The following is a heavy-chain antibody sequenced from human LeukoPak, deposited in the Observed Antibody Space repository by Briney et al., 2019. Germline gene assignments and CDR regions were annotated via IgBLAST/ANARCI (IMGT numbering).Heavy chain of an antibody. D-gene: IGHD3-16*01. J-gene: IGHJ4*02. V-gene: IGHV1-58*01. CDR2: IIVGSGAT. CDR1: GFTSTNFA. CDR3: AADLSNPRMGASYLDS. Sequence: TVKVSCKASGFTSTNFAVQWVRQARGQRLEWIGWIIVGSGATKCAQDFQERVTITRDLSTSTLYMELRSLTSEDTAVYYCAADLSNPRMGASYLDSWGQGTLVTVSS.